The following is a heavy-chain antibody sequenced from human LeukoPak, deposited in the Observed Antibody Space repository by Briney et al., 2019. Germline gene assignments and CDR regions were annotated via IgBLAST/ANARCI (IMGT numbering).Heavy chain of an antibody. CDR1: GGSLSTYY. J-gene: IGHJ5*02. CDR3: ASTGDSSSSNWFAP. Sequence: SETLSLTCAVYGGSLSTYYWSWIRQPPGKGLEWIGEINHSGSTNYNPSLKSQVTISVDTSKNQFSLKLSSVTAADTAVYYCASTGDSSSSNWFAPWGQGTLVTVSS. D-gene: IGHD6-13*01. CDR2: INHSGST. V-gene: IGHV4-34*01.